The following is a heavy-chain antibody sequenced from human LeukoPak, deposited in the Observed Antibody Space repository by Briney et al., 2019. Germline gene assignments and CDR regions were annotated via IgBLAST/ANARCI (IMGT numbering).Heavy chain of an antibody. V-gene: IGHV3-33*08. CDR1: GFTFSSYG. CDR3: ATSGRYYRFEY. D-gene: IGHD1-26*01. CDR2: IWYDGSNK. Sequence: PGGSLRLSCAASGFTFSSYGMHWVRQAPGKGLEWVAVIWYDGSNKYYADSVKGRFTISRDNSKNTLYLQMNSLRAEDTAVYYCATSGRYYRFEYWGQGTLVTVSS. J-gene: IGHJ4*02.